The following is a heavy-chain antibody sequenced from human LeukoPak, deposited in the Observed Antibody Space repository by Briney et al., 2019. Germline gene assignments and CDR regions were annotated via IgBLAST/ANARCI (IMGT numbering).Heavy chain of an antibody. CDR2: TSYDGSNK. Sequence: GGSLRLSCAASGFTFSSYAMHWVRQAPGKGLEWVAVTSYDGSNKYYADSVKGRFTISRDNSKNTLYLQMNSLRAEDTAVYYCAKDSAEMATDYWGQGTLVTVSS. D-gene: IGHD5-24*01. J-gene: IGHJ4*02. CDR3: AKDSAEMATDY. V-gene: IGHV3-30*04. CDR1: GFTFSSYA.